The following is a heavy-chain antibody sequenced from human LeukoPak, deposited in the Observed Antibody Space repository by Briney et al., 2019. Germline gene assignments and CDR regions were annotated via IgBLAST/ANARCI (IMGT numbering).Heavy chain of an antibody. Sequence: PGGSLRLSCAASGFTFDDYAMHWVRQVPGKGLEWVSGITWNSGRIGYADSVKGRFIISRDNAKNSLYLQMNSLRAEDMALYYCAKSAGLFSWFDPWGQGTLVTVSS. CDR1: GFTFDDYA. J-gene: IGHJ5*02. CDR2: ITWNSGRI. CDR3: AKSAGLFSWFDP. D-gene: IGHD6-19*01. V-gene: IGHV3-9*03.